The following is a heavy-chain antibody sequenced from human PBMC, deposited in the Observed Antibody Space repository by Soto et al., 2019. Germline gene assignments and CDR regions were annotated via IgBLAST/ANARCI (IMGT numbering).Heavy chain of an antibody. CDR2: IYPGDSDT. D-gene: IGHD3-16*02. CDR3: ARQFDLGTSPLRAFDI. J-gene: IGHJ3*02. CDR1: GYSFTSYW. V-gene: IGHV5-51*01. Sequence: GESLKISCKGSGYSFTSYWIGWVRQMPGKGLEWMGIIYPGDSDTRYSPSFQGQVTISADKSISTAYLQWSSLKASDTAMYYCARQFDLGTSPLRAFDIWGQGTMVTVSS.